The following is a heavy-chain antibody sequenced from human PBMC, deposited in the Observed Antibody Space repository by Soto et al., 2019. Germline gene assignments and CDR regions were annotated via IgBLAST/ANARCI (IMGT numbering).Heavy chain of an antibody. V-gene: IGHV3-7*01. Sequence: PGGSLRLSCAASGFTFSRHWMTWVRQAPGKGLEWVANINPDGSEKFSVDSVKGRFTISRDDAKNSLYLQMNSLRAEDTAVYYCASRADTAMVYYYYYGMDVWGQGTTVTVSS. D-gene: IGHD5-18*01. J-gene: IGHJ6*02. CDR2: INPDGSEK. CDR3: ASRADTAMVYYYYYGMDV. CDR1: GFTFSRHW.